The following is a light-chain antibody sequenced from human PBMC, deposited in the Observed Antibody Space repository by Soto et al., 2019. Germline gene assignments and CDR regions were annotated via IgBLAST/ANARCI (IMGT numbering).Light chain of an antibody. CDR3: QQSYSVPR. V-gene: IGKV1-39*01. J-gene: IGKJ1*01. CDR1: RSISNY. Sequence: DIQMTQSPSSLSASVGDRVTITCRASRSISNYLNWYQQKSGKAPRLLIYAASSLQPGVPSRFSGTGTGREFTLTITSLQPEDSANYYRQQSYSVPRFGHGTRVDLK. CDR2: AAS.